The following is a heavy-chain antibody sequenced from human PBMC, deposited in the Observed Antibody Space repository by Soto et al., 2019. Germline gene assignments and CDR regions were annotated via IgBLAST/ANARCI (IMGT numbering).Heavy chain of an antibody. CDR3: ARGKYSYGPRPYYYYYNGMDV. Sequence: QVQLVQSGAEVKKPGASVKVSCKASGYTFTSYDINWVRQATGQGLEWMGWMNPNSGNTGYAQKFQGRVTMTRNTAISTAYMELSSLRSEVTAEYYCARGKYSYGPRPYYYYYNGMDVWGQGTTVTVSS. J-gene: IGHJ6*02. V-gene: IGHV1-8*01. D-gene: IGHD5-18*01. CDR2: MNPNSGNT. CDR1: GYTFTSYD.